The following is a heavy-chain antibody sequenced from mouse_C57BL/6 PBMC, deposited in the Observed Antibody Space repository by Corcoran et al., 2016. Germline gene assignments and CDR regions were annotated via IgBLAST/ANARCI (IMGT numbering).Heavy chain of an antibody. CDR1: EYTFTTYG. D-gene: IGHD1-1*02. CDR2: INTYSGVP. J-gene: IGHJ1*03. Sequence: QIQLVQSGPELKKPGETVKISCKASEYTFTTYGMSWVKQAPGKGLKWMGWINTYSGVPTYADDFKGRFAFSLETSASTAYLQINNLKNEDTATYFCASGSTGYFDVCGTGTTVTVSS. CDR3: ASGSTGYFDV. V-gene: IGHV9-3*01.